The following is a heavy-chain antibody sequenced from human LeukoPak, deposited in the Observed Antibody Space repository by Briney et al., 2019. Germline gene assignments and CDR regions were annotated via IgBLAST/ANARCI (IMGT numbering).Heavy chain of an antibody. D-gene: IGHD2-2*01. V-gene: IGHV3-74*01. Sequence: GGSLRLSCAASGFTFSSYAMSWVRQAPGKGLEWVSRIDSDGSTTDYADSVKGRFTISRDNANNTLYLQMNSLRAEDAGVYYCARGLTLLGYCSSTSCLMNYWGQGTLVTVSS. CDR3: ARGLTLLGYCSSTSCLMNY. CDR1: GFTFSSYA. CDR2: IDSDGSTT. J-gene: IGHJ4*02.